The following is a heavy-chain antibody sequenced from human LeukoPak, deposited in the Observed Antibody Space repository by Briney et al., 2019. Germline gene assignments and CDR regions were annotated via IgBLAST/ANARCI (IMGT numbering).Heavy chain of an antibody. Sequence: PSQTLSLTCTVSGGSISSGAYYWSWIRQPPGKGLEWVGYIYYSGSTYYNPSLKSRVTISVDTTNNQFSLKLTSVPAADTAEYYCIRGTIFFDYWGQGTLVTVSS. CDR2: IYYSGST. D-gene: IGHD3-3*01. CDR1: GGSISSGAYY. J-gene: IGHJ4*02. CDR3: IRGTIFFDY. V-gene: IGHV4-30-4*01.